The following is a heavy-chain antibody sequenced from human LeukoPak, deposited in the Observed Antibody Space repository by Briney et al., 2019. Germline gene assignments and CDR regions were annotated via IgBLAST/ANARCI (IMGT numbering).Heavy chain of an antibody. CDR1: GFTFSSYA. CDR2: ISYDGSNK. Sequence: GGSLRLSCAASGFTFSSYAMHWVRQAPGKGLEWVAVISYDGSNKYYADSVKGRFTISRDNPKNTLYLQMNSLRAEDTAVYYCAREAYLEGSYPDYWGQGTLVTVSS. CDR3: AREAYLEGSYPDY. J-gene: IGHJ4*02. V-gene: IGHV3-30-3*01. D-gene: IGHD3-3*01.